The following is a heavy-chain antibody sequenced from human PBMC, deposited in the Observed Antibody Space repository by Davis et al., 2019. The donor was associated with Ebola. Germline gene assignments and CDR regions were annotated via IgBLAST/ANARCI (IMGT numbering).Heavy chain of an antibody. Sequence: ASVKVSCKASGYTFTSYGIGWVRQAPGQGLEWMGWISAYNGNTNYAQKLQGRVTMTTDTSTSTAYMELRSLRSDDTAVYYCASIRIGELLGHWGQGTLVTVSS. CDR2: ISAYNGNT. CDR3: ASIRIGELLGH. J-gene: IGHJ4*02. D-gene: IGHD3-10*01. V-gene: IGHV1-18*04. CDR1: GYTFTSYG.